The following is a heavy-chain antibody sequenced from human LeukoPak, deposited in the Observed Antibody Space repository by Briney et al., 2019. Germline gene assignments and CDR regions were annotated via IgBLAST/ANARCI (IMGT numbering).Heavy chain of an antibody. CDR1: GFTFSSYS. CDR2: ISSSSSTI. J-gene: IGHJ5*02. V-gene: IGHV3-48*01. D-gene: IGHD3-10*01. CDR3: ARDRAYYYGSGSPNWFDP. Sequence: GGSLRLSCAASGFTFSSYSMNWVRQAPGKGLEWVSYISSSSSTIYYADSVKGRFTISRDNAKNSLYLQMNSLRAEDTAVYYCARDRAYYYGSGSPNWFDPWGQGTLVTVSS.